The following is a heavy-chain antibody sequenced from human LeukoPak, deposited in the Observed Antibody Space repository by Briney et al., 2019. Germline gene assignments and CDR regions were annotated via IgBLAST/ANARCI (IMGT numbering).Heavy chain of an antibody. CDR2: IIPIFGTA. Sequence: SVKVSCKASGGTFSSYAISWVRQAPGQGLEWMGGIIPIFGTANYAQKFQGRVTITTDESTSTAYMELSSLRSEDTAVYYCARGQTYYYDSSGYSFYYYYMDVWGKGTTVTVSS. J-gene: IGHJ6*03. CDR1: GGTFSSYA. V-gene: IGHV1-69*05. CDR3: ARGQTYYYDSSGYSFYYYYMDV. D-gene: IGHD3-22*01.